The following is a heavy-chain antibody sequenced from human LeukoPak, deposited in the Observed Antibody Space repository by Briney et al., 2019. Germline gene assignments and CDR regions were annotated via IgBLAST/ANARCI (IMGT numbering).Heavy chain of an antibody. CDR1: GFTFSSHA. CDR3: ARRISGDSPDDYYYGMDV. J-gene: IGHJ6*02. D-gene: IGHD4-17*01. Sequence: PGGSLRLSCAASGFTFSSHAISWVRQAPGQGLEWVSAISGSGVTTYYADSVKGRFTISRDNSKNTLYLQMNSLRAEDSAVYYCARRISGDSPDDYYYGMDVWGQGTTVTVSS. V-gene: IGHV3-23*01. CDR2: ISGSGVTT.